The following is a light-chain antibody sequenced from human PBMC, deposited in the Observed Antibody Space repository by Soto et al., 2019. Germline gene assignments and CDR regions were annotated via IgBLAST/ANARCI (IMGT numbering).Light chain of an antibody. CDR2: GAS. V-gene: IGKV3-15*01. CDR1: QSVSTL. J-gene: IGKJ4*01. Sequence: EVVMTQSPATLSVSPGDRATLSCRASQSVSTLLAWYQQKPGQAPRLLIYGASTRVTGVPDRFSASGSGTEVALPISSIQSGDVAVYYCQQYNNWALTFGGGTKVEIK. CDR3: QQYNNWALT.